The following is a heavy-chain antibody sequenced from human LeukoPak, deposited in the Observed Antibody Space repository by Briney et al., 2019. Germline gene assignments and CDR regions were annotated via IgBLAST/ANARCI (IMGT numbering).Heavy chain of an antibody. CDR3: ARDIRPIVAAAGTSPFDY. Sequence: SVKVSCKASGGTFSSYAISWVRQAPGQGLEWMGGIIPIFGTANYAQKFQGRVTITADESTSTAYMELSSLRSEDTAVYYCARDIRPIVAAAGTSPFDYWGQGTLVTVSS. V-gene: IGHV1-69*13. CDR2: IIPIFGTA. J-gene: IGHJ4*02. D-gene: IGHD6-13*01. CDR1: GGTFSSYA.